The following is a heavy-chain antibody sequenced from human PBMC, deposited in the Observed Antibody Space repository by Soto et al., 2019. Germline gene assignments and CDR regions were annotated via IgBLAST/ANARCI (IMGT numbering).Heavy chain of an antibody. V-gene: IGHV3-23*01. Sequence: DVQLLESGGGLVQPGGSLRLSCAASGFTFNSYVMSWARQTPGKGLEWVSGISGSGDTAYYADSVKGRFTITRDNFKSTLYLQMSSLRADDSAIYYCAKDNGSGWSLDYFGLGILVTVSS. CDR3: AKDNGSGWSLDY. D-gene: IGHD6-19*01. CDR1: GFTFNSYV. J-gene: IGHJ4*02. CDR2: ISGSGDTA.